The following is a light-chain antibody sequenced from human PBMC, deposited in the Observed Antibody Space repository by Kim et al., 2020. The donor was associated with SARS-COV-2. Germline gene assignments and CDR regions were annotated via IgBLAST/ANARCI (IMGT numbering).Light chain of an antibody. Sequence: GESATLSGQASQRVSSYLAWHQQKLGQAPRILMYGASSRATGIPDRFSGSGSGTDFTLTISRLEPEDFAVYYCQQYGTSPRTFGQGTKVDIK. CDR1: QRVSSY. V-gene: IGKV3-20*01. CDR2: GAS. CDR3: QQYGTSPRT. J-gene: IGKJ1*01.